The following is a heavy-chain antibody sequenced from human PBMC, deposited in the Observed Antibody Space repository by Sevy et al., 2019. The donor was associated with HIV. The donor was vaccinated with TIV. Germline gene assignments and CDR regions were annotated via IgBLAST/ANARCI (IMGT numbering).Heavy chain of an antibody. Sequence: SETLSLTCTVSGGSISNYYWGWIRRPPGKGLEWIGYIHSNGNTNYNPSLKSRVTISVDTSKNQFPLKLNSVTAADTAVYYCARYFGSGTCFDYWGQGTLVTVSS. D-gene: IGHD3-10*01. CDR2: IHSNGNT. J-gene: IGHJ4*02. CDR3: ARYFGSGTCFDY. V-gene: IGHV4-59*13. CDR1: GGSISNYY.